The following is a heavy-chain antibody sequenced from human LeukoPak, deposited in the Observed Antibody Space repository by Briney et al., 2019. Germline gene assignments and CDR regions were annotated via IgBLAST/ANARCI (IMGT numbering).Heavy chain of an antibody. CDR1: GFTFSDYY. Sequence: GGSLRLSCAASGFTFSDYYMSWIRQAPGKGLKWVSYISSSGSTIYYADSVKGRFTISRDNAKNSLYLQMNSLRAEDTAVYYCAREDVTCAFDICGQGTMVTVSS. V-gene: IGHV3-11*04. CDR2: ISSSGSTI. J-gene: IGHJ3*02. CDR3: AREDVTCAFDI. D-gene: IGHD3-16*01.